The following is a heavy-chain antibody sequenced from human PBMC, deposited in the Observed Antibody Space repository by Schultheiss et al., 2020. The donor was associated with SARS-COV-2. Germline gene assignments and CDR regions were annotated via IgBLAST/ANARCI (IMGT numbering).Heavy chain of an antibody. CDR2: IHHSGST. J-gene: IGHJ2*01. CDR3: ARQYDILTGTRRDWYFDL. D-gene: IGHD3-9*01. V-gene: IGHV4-38-2*01. Sequence: SQTLSLTCAVSGYSISGGYYWSWIRQPPGKGLEWIGEIHHSGSTNYNPSLKSRVTISVDTSKNQFSLKLSSVTAADTAVYYCARQYDILTGTRRDWYFDLWGRGTLVTVSS. CDR1: GYSISGGYY.